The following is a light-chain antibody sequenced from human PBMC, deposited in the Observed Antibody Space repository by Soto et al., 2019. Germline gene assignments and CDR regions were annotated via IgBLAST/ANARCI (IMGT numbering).Light chain of an antibody. Sequence: DLQLTQSPSLLSASVGERATITCRASQGISSYLAWYQQKPGKAPKRLIYAAARLQSGGPSRISGSGAETEFTLTISSLQPEDVATYFCLQHNIYPWTFGQGTKVDIK. J-gene: IGKJ1*01. CDR3: LQHNIYPWT. CDR2: AAA. V-gene: IGKV1-9*01. CDR1: QGISSY.